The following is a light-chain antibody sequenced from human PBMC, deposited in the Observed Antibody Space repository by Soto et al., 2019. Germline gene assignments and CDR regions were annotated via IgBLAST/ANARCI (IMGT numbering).Light chain of an antibody. Sequence: EIVMTQSPATLSVSPGERATLSCRASQSVTSNLAWYQQKPGQAPRLLIYGASTRATGIPARFSGSGSGTAFTLTISSLQSEDFAVYYCQQYNNWWTFGQWTKVEIK. CDR2: GAS. CDR3: QQYNNWWT. V-gene: IGKV3-15*01. CDR1: QSVTSN. J-gene: IGKJ1*01.